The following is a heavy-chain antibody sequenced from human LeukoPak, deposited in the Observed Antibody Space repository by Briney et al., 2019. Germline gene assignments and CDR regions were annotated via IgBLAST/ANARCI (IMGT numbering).Heavy chain of an antibody. Sequence: ASVKVSCKASGYTFTTYPMNWVRQAPGQGLEWMGWINTSTGNPTYAQGFTGRFVFSLDTSVSTAYLQISSLKAEDTAVYYCGRTASGNYGTFDYWGQGTLVTVSS. D-gene: IGHD1-26*01. V-gene: IGHV7-4-1*02. CDR1: GYTFTTYP. CDR3: GRTASGNYGTFDY. CDR2: INTSTGNP. J-gene: IGHJ4*02.